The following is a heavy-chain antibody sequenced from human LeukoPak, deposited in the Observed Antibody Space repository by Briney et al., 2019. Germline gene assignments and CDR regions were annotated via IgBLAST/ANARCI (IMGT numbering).Heavy chain of an antibody. CDR3: ASSSSGWYKFDY. CDR1: GFTFSNYV. D-gene: IGHD6-19*01. J-gene: IGHJ4*02. Sequence: GGCLRLSCAASGFTFSNYVMNWVRQAPGKGLEWVSGMSASGGSTFYADSVKGRFTISRDNSKNTLYLQMNSLRAEDTAVYYCASSSSGWYKFDYWGQGTLVTVSS. CDR2: MSASGGST. V-gene: IGHV3-23*01.